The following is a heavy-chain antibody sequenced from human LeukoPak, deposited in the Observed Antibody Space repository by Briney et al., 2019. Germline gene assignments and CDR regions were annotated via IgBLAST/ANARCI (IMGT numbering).Heavy chain of an antibody. J-gene: IGHJ6*03. CDR1: GFTFSSYA. Sequence: PGGSLRLSCAASGFTFSSYAMHWVRQAPGKELEGVAVISFDGSNKYYADSVKGRFTISRDNSKNTLYLQMNSLRAEDTAVYYCARDSSGWYSDYYYYYMDVWGKGTTVTVSS. D-gene: IGHD6-19*01. CDR3: ARDSSGWYSDYYYYYMDV. V-gene: IGHV3-30*04. CDR2: ISFDGSNK.